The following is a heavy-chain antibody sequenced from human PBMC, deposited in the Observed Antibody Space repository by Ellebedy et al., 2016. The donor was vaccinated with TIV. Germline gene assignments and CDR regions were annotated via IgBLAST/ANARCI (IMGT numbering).Heavy chain of an antibody. CDR2: VGSDGDNT. CDR1: GFTFRSYW. Sequence: GESLKISCTASGFTFRSYWMYWVRQAPGKGLVWVSLVGSDGDNTKDAASVTGRFTISSDTAKNTLFLQMDSLRAEDTALYYCARHFYVSEGYSRDAFDLWGQGTMVTVSS. V-gene: IGHV3-74*03. D-gene: IGHD3-22*01. J-gene: IGHJ3*01. CDR3: ARHFYVSEGYSRDAFDL.